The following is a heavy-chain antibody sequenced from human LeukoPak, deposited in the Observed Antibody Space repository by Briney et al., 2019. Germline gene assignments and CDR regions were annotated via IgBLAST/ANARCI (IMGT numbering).Heavy chain of an antibody. CDR2: IKQDGSQK. J-gene: IGHJ4*02. Sequence: GGSLRLSCAVSGFTFSSYWMNWVRQAPGKGLEWVANIKQDGSQKYYVDSVKGRFTISRDNAKNTLYLQMNSLRAEDTAVYYCARDNEYCTGGTCRLDYWGQGALVTVSS. V-gene: IGHV3-7*01. CDR3: ARDNEYCTGGTCRLDY. D-gene: IGHD2-15*01. CDR1: GFTFSSYW.